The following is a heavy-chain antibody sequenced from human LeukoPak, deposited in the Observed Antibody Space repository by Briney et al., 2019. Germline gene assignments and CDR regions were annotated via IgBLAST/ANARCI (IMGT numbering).Heavy chain of an antibody. V-gene: IGHV4-30-4*08. CDR1: GGSISSGDYY. Sequence: SETLSLTCTVSGGSISSGDYYWSWIRQPPGKGLEWIGYIYYSGSTYYNPSLKSRVTISVDTSKNQFSLKLSSVTAADTAVYYCARARLTLLPYAFDIWGQGTMVTVSS. CDR2: IYYSGST. J-gene: IGHJ3*02. CDR3: ARARLTLLPYAFDI. D-gene: IGHD1-26*01.